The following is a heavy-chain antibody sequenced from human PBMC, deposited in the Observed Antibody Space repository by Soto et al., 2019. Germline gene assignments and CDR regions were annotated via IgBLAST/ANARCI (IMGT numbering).Heavy chain of an antibody. Sequence: QVQLQESGPGLVKPSGTLSLTCAVSGGSISSSNWWSWVRQPPGKGLEWIGEIYHSGSTNYNPSLKSRVTISVYKSKNQFSLNLTSVTAADTAVYYCARGIPSWFGEFTFDYWGQGTLVTVSS. J-gene: IGHJ4*02. V-gene: IGHV4-4*02. CDR3: ARGIPSWFGEFTFDY. CDR1: GGSISSSNW. D-gene: IGHD3-10*01. CDR2: IYHSGST.